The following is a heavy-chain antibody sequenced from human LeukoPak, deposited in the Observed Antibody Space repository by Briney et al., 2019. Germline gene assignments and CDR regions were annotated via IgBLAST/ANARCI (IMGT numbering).Heavy chain of an antibody. V-gene: IGHV6-1*01. D-gene: IGHD3-10*01. J-gene: IGHJ4*02. CDR3: ARLGSGSNY. CDR2: TYYRSKWYT. Sequence: SQTLSLTCAISGDSVSSNSAAWLWLRQSPSRGLEWLGRTYYRSKWYTEYAVSVKSRITINPDTSKNQFSLQLSSVNPEDTAAYYCARLGSGSNYWGQGTLVTVSS. CDR1: GDSVSSNSAA.